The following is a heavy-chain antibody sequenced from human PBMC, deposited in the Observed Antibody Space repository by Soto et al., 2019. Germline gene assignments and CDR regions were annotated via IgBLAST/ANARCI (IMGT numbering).Heavy chain of an antibody. Sequence: PSETLSLTCAVYGGSFSGYYWSWIRQPPGKGLEWIGEINHSGSTNYNPSLKSRVTISVDTSKNQFSLKLSSVTAADTAVYYCARVRAIAAAGTLLDYWGQGTLVTVSS. CDR2: INHSGST. V-gene: IGHV4-34*01. CDR3: ARVRAIAAAGTLLDY. CDR1: GGSFSGYY. J-gene: IGHJ4*02. D-gene: IGHD6-13*01.